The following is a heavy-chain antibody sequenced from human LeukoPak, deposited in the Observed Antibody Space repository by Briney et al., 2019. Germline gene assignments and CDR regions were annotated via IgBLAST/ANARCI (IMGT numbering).Heavy chain of an antibody. J-gene: IGHJ4*02. D-gene: IGHD3-22*01. CDR3: ARAPYYYDSSGYYEFDY. Sequence: PSETLSLTCTVSGGSISSSSYYWGWIRQPPGKGLEWIGSIYYSGSTYCNPSLKSRVTISVDTSKNQFSLKLSSVTAADTAVYYCARAPYYYDSSGYYEFDYWGQGTLVTVSS. V-gene: IGHV4-39*07. CDR2: IYYSGST. CDR1: GGSISSSSYY.